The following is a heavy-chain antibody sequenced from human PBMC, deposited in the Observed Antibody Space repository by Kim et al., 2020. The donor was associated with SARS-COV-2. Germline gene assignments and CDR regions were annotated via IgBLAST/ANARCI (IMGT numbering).Heavy chain of an antibody. CDR3: AKSNSGYYAYLDS. D-gene: IGHD3-22*01. Sequence: YTDSVNGRFTISRDNSKNTLYLQMNSLRADDTAEYYCAKSNSGYYAYLDSWGQGILVTVSS. V-gene: IGHV3-23*01. J-gene: IGHJ4*02.